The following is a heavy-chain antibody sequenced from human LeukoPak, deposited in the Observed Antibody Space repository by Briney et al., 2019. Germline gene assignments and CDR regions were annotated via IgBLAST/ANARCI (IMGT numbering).Heavy chain of an antibody. CDR1: GGTFSSYA. J-gene: IGHJ3*02. CDR3: ARDVRAVEMATITGAFDI. Sequence: SVKVSCKASGGTFSSYAISWVRQAPAQGLEWMGGIIPIFGTANYAQKFQGRVTITADESTSTAYMELSSLRSEDTAVYYCARDVRAVEMATITGAFDIWGQGTMVTVSS. D-gene: IGHD5-24*01. V-gene: IGHV1-69*01. CDR2: IIPIFGTA.